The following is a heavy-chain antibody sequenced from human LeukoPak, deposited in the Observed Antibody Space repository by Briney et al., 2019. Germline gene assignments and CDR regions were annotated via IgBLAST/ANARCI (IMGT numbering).Heavy chain of an antibody. CDR3: ARYDSSDRYYDF. V-gene: IGHV4-59*01. J-gene: IGHJ4*02. D-gene: IGHD3-22*01. CDR2: IYYRGTT. Sequence: SETLSLTCTVSGGSISSYYWSWIRQPPGKGLEWIGYIYYRGTTKYNPSLKSRVIISVDTSKNQFSLKLSSVTAADTAVYYCARYDSSDRYYDFWGQGTLVTVSA. CDR1: GGSISSYY.